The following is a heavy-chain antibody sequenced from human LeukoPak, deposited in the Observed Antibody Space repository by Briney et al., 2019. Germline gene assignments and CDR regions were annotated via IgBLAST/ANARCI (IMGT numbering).Heavy chain of an antibody. Sequence: SETLSLTCTVSGGSISSSSYYWGWIRQPPGKGLEWIGSIYYSGSTYYNPSLKSRVTISVDTSKNQFSLKLSSVTAADTAVYYCARGRRVYDFWSPLGYWGQGTLVTVSS. CDR3: ARGRRVYDFWSPLGY. CDR1: GGSISSSSYY. V-gene: IGHV4-39*07. CDR2: IYYSGST. D-gene: IGHD3-3*01. J-gene: IGHJ4*02.